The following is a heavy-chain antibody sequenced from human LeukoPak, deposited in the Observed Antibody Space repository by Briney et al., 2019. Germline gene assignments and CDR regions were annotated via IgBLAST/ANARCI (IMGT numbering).Heavy chain of an antibody. CDR1: GGSISSYY. CDR2: IYSSGST. J-gene: IGHJ4*02. D-gene: IGHD6-13*01. Sequence: SETLSLTCTVSGGSISSYYWSWIRQPPGKGLEWIGYIYSSGSTNYNPSLKSRVTISEDTSKNQFSLNLNSVTAADTAVYYCTRDTAAGTPSFDYWGQGTLVTVSS. CDR3: TRDTAAGTPSFDY. V-gene: IGHV4-59*08.